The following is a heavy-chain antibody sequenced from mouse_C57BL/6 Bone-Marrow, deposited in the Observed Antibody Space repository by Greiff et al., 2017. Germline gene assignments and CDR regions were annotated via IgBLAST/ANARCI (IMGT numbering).Heavy chain of an antibody. V-gene: IGHV14-4*01. CDR1: GFNIKDDY. CDR2: IDPENGDT. Sequence: EVKLMESGAELVRPGASVKLSCTASGFNIKDDYMHWVKQRPEQGLEWIGWIDPENGDTEYAPKFQGKATITADTSSNTAYLQLSSLTSENTAVYYCTTLATMVTFYAMDYWGQGTSVTVSS. D-gene: IGHD2-1*01. CDR3: TTLATMVTFYAMDY. J-gene: IGHJ4*01.